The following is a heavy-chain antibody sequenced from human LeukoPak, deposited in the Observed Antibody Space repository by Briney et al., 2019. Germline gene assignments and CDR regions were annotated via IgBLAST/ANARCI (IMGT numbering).Heavy chain of an antibody. Sequence: PGGSLRLSCAASGFTFSSYDMHWVRQATGKGLEWVSTIGTAGDTYYPGSVKGRFTISREDAKNSLYLQMNSPRAGDTAVYYCARGSFGGAVLHWGQGTLVTVSS. CDR1: GFTFSSYD. V-gene: IGHV3-13*01. J-gene: IGHJ4*02. CDR3: ARGSFGGAVLH. D-gene: IGHD3-16*01. CDR2: IGTAGDT.